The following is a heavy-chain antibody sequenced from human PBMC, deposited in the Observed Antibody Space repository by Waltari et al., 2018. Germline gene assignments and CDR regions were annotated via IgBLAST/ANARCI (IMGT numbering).Heavy chain of an antibody. CDR2: LRNKARCFTT. CDR1: GFTSSDLY. D-gene: IGHD1-26*01. Sequence: EVQLVESGGDLVQPGGSLILSWAASGFTSSDLYMDWVRQAPGTGLEWVAVLRNKARCFTTNYAASVEGRFAISRDDSTNSLYLQMIDLKTEDTAVYYCIRDKSGGYYDHWGQGTLVTVSS. J-gene: IGHJ4*02. V-gene: IGHV3-72*01. CDR3: IRDKSGGYYDH.